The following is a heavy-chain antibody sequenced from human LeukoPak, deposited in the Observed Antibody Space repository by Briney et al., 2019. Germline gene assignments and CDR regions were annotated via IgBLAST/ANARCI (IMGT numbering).Heavy chain of an antibody. CDR1: GYTFTSYA. CDR3: ARDKGTVGLDAFDI. D-gene: IGHD4-23*01. J-gene: IGHJ3*02. V-gene: IGHV1-3*01. CDR2: INAGNGNT. Sequence: VASVKVSCKASGYTFTSYAMHWVRQAPGQRFEWMGWINAGNGNTKYSQKFQGRVTITRDTSASTAYMELSSLRSEDTAVYYCARDKGTVGLDAFDIWGQGTMVTVSS.